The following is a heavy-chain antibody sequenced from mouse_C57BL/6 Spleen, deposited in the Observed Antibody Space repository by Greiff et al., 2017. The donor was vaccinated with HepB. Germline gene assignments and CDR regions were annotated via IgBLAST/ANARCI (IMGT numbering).Heavy chain of an antibody. CDR1: GYSFTGYF. CDR3: ARGIYSGYAGDY. V-gene: IGHV1-20*01. J-gene: IGHJ2*01. CDR2: INPYNGDT. D-gene: IGHD2-2*01. Sequence: VQLKQSGPELVKPGDSVKISCKASGYSFTGYFMNWVMQSHGKSLEWIGRINPYNGDTLYNQKFKGKATLTVDKSSSTALMELRSLTSEDSAVYYCARGIYSGYAGDYWGQGTTLPVSS.